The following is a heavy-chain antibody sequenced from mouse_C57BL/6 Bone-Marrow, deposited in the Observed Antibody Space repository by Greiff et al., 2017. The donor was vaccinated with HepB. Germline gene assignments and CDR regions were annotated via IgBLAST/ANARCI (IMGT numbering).Heavy chain of an antibody. CDR2: IDPSDSYT. Sequence: QVHVKQPGAELVMPGASVKLSCKASGYTFTSYWMHWVKQRPGQGLEWIGEIDPSDSYTNYNQKFKGKSTLTVDKSSSTAYMQLSSLTSEDSAVYYCAREGYYGYLDYWGQGTSVTVSS. CDR3: AREGYYGYLDY. D-gene: IGHD2-2*01. V-gene: IGHV1-69*01. J-gene: IGHJ4*01. CDR1: GYTFTSYW.